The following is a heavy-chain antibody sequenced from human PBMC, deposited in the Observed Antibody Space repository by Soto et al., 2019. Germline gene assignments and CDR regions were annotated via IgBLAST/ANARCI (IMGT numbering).Heavy chain of an antibody. CDR1: GGTFSSYA. CDR3: ASYRGKNYYYYYGMDV. D-gene: IGHD3-10*01. V-gene: IGHV1-69*13. J-gene: IGHJ6*02. Sequence: SVKVSCKASGGTFSSYAISWVRQAPGQGLEWMGGIIPIFGTANYAQKFQGRVTITADESTSTAYMELSSLRSEDTAVYYCASYRGKNYYYYYGMDVWGQGTTVTVS. CDR2: IIPIFGTA.